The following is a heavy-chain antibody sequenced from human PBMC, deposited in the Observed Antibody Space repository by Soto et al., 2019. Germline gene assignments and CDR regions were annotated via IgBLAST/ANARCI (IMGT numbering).Heavy chain of an antibody. Sequence: GGSLRLSCAASGFTFSDYYMSWIRQAPGKGLEWVSYISSSGSTIYYADSVKGRFTISRDNAKNSLYLQMNSLRAEDTAVYYCARGYSSSWYFGPRPEYFQHWGPGTLVTVSS. D-gene: IGHD6-13*01. J-gene: IGHJ1*01. CDR2: ISSSGSTI. CDR3: ARGYSSSWYFGPRPEYFQH. CDR1: GFTFSDYY. V-gene: IGHV3-11*01.